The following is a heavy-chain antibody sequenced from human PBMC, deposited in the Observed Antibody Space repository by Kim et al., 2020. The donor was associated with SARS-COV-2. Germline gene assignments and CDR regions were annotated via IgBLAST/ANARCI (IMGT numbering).Heavy chain of an antibody. V-gene: IGHV5-51*01. CDR2: IYPGDSDT. J-gene: IGHJ5*02. D-gene: IGHD6-19*01. CDR3: ARGGYSSGWYVAWFDP. CDR1: GYSFTSYW. Sequence: GESLKISCKGSGYSFTSYWIGWVRQMPGKGLEWMGIIYPGDSDTRYSPSFQGQVTISADKSISTAYLQWSSLKASDTAMYYCARGGYSSGWYVAWFDPWGQGTLVTVSS.